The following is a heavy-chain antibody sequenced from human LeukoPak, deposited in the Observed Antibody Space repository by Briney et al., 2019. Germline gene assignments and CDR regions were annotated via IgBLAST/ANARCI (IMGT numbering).Heavy chain of an antibody. J-gene: IGHJ6*03. D-gene: IGHD2-15*01. Sequence: GGSLRLSCAASGFTFSSYAMHWVRQAPGKGLEWVAVISYDGSNKYYADSVKGRFTISRDNPKNTLYLQMNSLRAEDTAIYYCAKNGDRGAYCTGGTCYPYFYYYMDVWGKGTTVTI. CDR2: ISYDGSNK. CDR3: AKNGDRGAYCTGGTCYPYFYYYMDV. V-gene: IGHV3-30*04. CDR1: GFTFSSYA.